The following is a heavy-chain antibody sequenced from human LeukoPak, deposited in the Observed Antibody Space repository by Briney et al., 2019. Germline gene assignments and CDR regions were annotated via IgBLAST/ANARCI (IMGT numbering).Heavy chain of an antibody. J-gene: IGHJ4*02. D-gene: IGHD4-17*01. V-gene: IGHV3-21*01. CDR2: ISSSSSYI. Sequence: GGSLRLSCAASGFTFSSYSMNWVRQAPGKGLEWVSSISSSSSYIYYADSVKGRFTISRDNAKNSLYLQMNSLRAEDTAVYYCARHYGDLYYFDYWGQGTLVTVPS. CDR3: ARHYGDLYYFDY. CDR1: GFTFSSYS.